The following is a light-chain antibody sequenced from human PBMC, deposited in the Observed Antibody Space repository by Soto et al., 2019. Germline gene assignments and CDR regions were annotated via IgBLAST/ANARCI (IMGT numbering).Light chain of an antibody. CDR3: SSYTSSSTYV. CDR2: DVT. V-gene: IGLV2-18*02. Sequence: QSVLTQPPSVSGSPGQSVTISCTGTISDAGFYARVSWYQQPPGTAPKLLIYDVTSRPSGVPDRFSGSRSGKTASLTISGLQAEEEADYYCSSYTSSSTYVFGTGTKVTVL. J-gene: IGLJ1*01. CDR1: ISDAGFYAR.